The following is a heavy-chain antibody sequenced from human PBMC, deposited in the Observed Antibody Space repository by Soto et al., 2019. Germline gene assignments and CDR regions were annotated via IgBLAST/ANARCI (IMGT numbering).Heavy chain of an antibody. CDR3: ARGRARGSSSPSDY. CDR2: INHSGST. D-gene: IGHD6-6*01. J-gene: IGHJ4*02. Sequence: QVQLQQWGAGLLKPSETLSLTCAVYGGSFSGYYWSWIRQPPGKVLEWIGEINHSGSTNYNPSLKSRVTISVDTSKNQFSLKLSSVTAADTAVYYCARGRARGSSSPSDYWGQGTLVTVSS. CDR1: GGSFSGYY. V-gene: IGHV4-34*01.